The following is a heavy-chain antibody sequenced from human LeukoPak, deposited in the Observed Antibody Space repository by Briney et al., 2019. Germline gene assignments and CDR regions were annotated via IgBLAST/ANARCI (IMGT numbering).Heavy chain of an antibody. V-gene: IGHV3-7*01. CDR1: GFSMSAYW. CDR3: ARDASFDSSGWYVGVYYFDY. D-gene: IGHD6-19*01. Sequence: GGSLRLSCEASGFSMSAYWMSWVRQAPGKGLEWVGNIKQDGSERNYVDSVKGRFTISRDNAKKSLYLQMNSLRAEDTAVYYCARDASFDSSGWYVGVYYFDYWGQGTLVTVSS. CDR2: IKQDGSER. J-gene: IGHJ4*02.